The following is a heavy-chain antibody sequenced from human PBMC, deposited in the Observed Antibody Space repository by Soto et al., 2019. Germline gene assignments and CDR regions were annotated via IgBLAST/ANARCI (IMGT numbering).Heavy chain of an antibody. J-gene: IGHJ4*02. Sequence: ASVKVSCKASGYTFTGYYMHWVRQAPGQGLEWIGWINPNSGGTNYAQKFQGRVTMTRDTSISTAYMELSRLRSDDTAVYYCARARYYSGSYGSWGQGTLVTVPQ. CDR3: ARARYYSGSYGS. D-gene: IGHD1-26*01. CDR2: INPNSGGT. V-gene: IGHV1-2*02. CDR1: GYTFTGYY.